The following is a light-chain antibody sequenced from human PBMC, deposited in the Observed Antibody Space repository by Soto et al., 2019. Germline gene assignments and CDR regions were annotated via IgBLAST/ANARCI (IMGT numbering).Light chain of an antibody. J-gene: IGLJ2*01. CDR1: SSNIGAGYN. CDR2: GDI. V-gene: IGLV1-40*01. CDR3: QSYDSSLRGVL. Sequence: QSVLTQPPSVSGAPGQRVTISCTGSSSNIGAGYNVHWYQQLPGTAPKLLIYGDIDRPSGVPDRFSGSKSGTSASLAITGLRAEDEADYYCQSYDSSLRGVLFGGGTKVTVL.